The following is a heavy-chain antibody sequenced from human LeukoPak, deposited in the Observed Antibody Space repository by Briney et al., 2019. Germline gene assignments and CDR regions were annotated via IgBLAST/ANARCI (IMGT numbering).Heavy chain of an antibody. CDR3: ARRVYPYYFDY. CDR1: GYSISSGYY. Sequence: SETLSLTCAVSGYSISSGYYWGWIRQPPGKGLEWIGTISHSGSTYYNPSLKSRVTISIDTSKTQFSLKLYSVTAADTAVYYCARRVYPYYFDYWGQGTLVTVSS. CDR2: ISHSGST. J-gene: IGHJ4*02. D-gene: IGHD5/OR15-5a*01. V-gene: IGHV4-38-2*01.